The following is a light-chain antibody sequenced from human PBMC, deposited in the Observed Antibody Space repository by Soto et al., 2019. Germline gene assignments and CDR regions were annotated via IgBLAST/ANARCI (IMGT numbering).Light chain of an antibody. CDR2: SAS. J-gene: IGKJ1*01. V-gene: IGKV3-15*01. CDR3: QQYNNWPRT. Sequence: DIVMTQSPATLSVSPGERATLSCRASQSVSSDLAWYHQKPGQAPRLLIYSASTRATGIPARFSGSGSGTEFTLTINSLQSEDFAVYYCQQYNNWPRTFGQGTKV. CDR1: QSVSSD.